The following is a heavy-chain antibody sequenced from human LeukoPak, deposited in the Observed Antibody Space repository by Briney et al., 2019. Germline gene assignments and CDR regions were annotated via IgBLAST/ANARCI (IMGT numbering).Heavy chain of an antibody. CDR1: GFTFSSYS. V-gene: IGHV3-21*01. J-gene: IGHJ4*02. D-gene: IGHD4-17*01. CDR2: ISSSSNYI. Sequence: GGSLRLSCAASGFTFSSYSMNWVRQAPGKGLKWVSSISSSSNYIYYADSVKGRFTISRDNAKNSLYLQMNSLRAEDTAVYYCARDPKGPDDYVPDYWGQGTLVTVSS. CDR3: ARDPKGPDDYVPDY.